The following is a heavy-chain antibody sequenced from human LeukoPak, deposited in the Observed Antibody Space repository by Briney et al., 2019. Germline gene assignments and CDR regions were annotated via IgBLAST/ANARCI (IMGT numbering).Heavy chain of an antibody. D-gene: IGHD1-7*01. V-gene: IGHV1-2*02. CDR2: INPNSGGT. CDR3: ARDPGNYGGFDY. Sequence: ASVKVSCKASGYTFTGYYMHWVRQAPGQGLEWMGWINPNSGGTNYAQKFQGRVTMTRDTSISTAYMELSRLRSDDTAVYYCARDPGNYGGFDYWGQGTLVTVSS. CDR1: GYTFTGYY. J-gene: IGHJ4*02.